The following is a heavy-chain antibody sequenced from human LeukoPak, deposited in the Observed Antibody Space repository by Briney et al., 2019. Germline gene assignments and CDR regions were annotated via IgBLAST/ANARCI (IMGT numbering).Heavy chain of an antibody. CDR1: GGSISRYY. CDR3: GRGTSFDY. Sequence: SSETLSLTCTVSGGSISRYYWSWIRQPPGKGLEWIGYVYYSGSTTYNPSLKSRVTISVDTSKNQFSLKLSSVTAADTAVYYCGRGTSFDYWGQGTLVTVSS. V-gene: IGHV4-59*08. CDR2: VYYSGST. J-gene: IGHJ4*02.